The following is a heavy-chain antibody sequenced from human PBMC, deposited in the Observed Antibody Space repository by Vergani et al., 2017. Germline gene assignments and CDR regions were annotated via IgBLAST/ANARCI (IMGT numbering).Heavy chain of an antibody. CDR2: IDPSDSYT. V-gene: IGHV5-10-1*03. D-gene: IGHD5-18*01. J-gene: IGHJ5*02. Sequence: EVQLVQSGAEVKKPGESLRISCKGSGYSFTSYWISWVRQMPGKGLEWMGRIDPSDSYTNYSPSFQVHVTISADKSISTAYLQWSSLKASDTAMYYCATSGYSSPKGGWFDPWGQGTLVTVSS. CDR3: ATSGYSSPKGGWFDP. CDR1: GYSFTSYW.